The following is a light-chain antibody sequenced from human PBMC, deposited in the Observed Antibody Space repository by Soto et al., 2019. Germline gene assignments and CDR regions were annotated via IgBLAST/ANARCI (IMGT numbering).Light chain of an antibody. J-gene: IGKJ4*01. Sequence: EIVLTQSPGTLSLSPGERATLSCRASQSISSIYLAWYQQKPGQAPRLLIYGASSRATGIPDRFSGSGSGTDFTLTISRLEPEDFAVYFCQQYGGSPLTLGGGTKVEI. CDR3: QQYGGSPLT. CDR2: GAS. V-gene: IGKV3-20*01. CDR1: QSISSIY.